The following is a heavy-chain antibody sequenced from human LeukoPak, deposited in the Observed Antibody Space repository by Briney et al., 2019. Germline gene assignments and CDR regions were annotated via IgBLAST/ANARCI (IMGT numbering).Heavy chain of an antibody. J-gene: IGHJ5*02. CDR1: GYTFTSYG. CDR3: ARDGQLLWFGELSGWFDP. D-gene: IGHD3-10*01. Sequence: GASVKVSCKASGYTFTSYGISWVRQAPGQGLEWMGWISAYNGNTNYAQKLQGRVTMTTDTSTSTAYMELRSLRSDDTAVYYCARDGQLLWFGELSGWFDPWGQGTLVTVSS. V-gene: IGHV1-18*01. CDR2: ISAYNGNT.